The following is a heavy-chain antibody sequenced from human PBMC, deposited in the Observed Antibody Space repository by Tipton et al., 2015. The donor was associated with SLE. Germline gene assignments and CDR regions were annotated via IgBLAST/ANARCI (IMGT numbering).Heavy chain of an antibody. CDR3: ARLAVTTNWFDP. D-gene: IGHD4-11*01. CDR2: INHSGST. CDR1: GGSFSGYY. J-gene: IGHJ5*02. Sequence: TLSLTCAVYGGSFSGYYWSWIRQPPGKGLEWIGEINHSGSTNYNPSLKSRVTISVDTSKNQFSLKLSSVTAADTAVYYCARLAVTTNWFDPWGQGTLVTVSS. V-gene: IGHV4-34*01.